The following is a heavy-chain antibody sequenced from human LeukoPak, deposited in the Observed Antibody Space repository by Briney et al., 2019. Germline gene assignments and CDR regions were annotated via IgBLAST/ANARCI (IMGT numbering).Heavy chain of an antibody. V-gene: IGHV4-31*03. CDR3: ARDQEIAVAGTDGMDV. Sequence: SQTLSLTCTVSGGSISSGGYYWSWIRQHPGKGLEWIGYIYYSGSTYYNPSLKSRVTISVDTSKNQFSLKLGSVTAADTAVYYCARDQEIAVAGTDGMDVWGQGTTVTVSS. CDR2: IYYSGST. CDR1: GGSISSGGYY. J-gene: IGHJ6*02. D-gene: IGHD6-19*01.